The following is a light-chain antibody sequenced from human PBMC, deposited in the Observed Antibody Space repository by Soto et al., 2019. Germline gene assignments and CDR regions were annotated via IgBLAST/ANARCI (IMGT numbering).Light chain of an antibody. CDR3: SSYTTSTSLL. J-gene: IGLJ3*02. CDR1: SSDVGGYNY. V-gene: IGLV2-14*01. CDR2: EVS. Sequence: QSVLTQPASVSGSPGQSITISCTGTSSDVGGYNYVSWYQQHPGKAPKVMIYEVSNRPSGVSNRFSGSKSGNTASLTISGLPAEDEADYYCSSYTTSTSLLFGGGTKLTVL.